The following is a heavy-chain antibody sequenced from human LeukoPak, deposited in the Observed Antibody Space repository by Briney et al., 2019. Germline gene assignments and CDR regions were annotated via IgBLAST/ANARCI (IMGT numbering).Heavy chain of an antibody. J-gene: IGHJ3*02. CDR1: GFTFSSYG. D-gene: IGHD1-26*01. V-gene: IGHV3-30*02. CDR3: AKFWGVGALRSFDI. Sequence: PGGSLRLSCAASGFTFSSYGMHWVRQAPGKGLEWVAFIRYDGSNKYYADSVKGRFTISRDNSKNTLYLQMYSLRAEDTAVYYCAKFWGVGALRSFDIWGQETMVTVSS. CDR2: IRYDGSNK.